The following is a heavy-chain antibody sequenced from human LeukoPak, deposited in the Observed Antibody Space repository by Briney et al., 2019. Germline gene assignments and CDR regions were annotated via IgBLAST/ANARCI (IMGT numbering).Heavy chain of an antibody. J-gene: IGHJ3*02. Sequence: GASVKVSCKASGYTFTGYYMHWVRQAPGQGLEWTGWINPNSGGTNYAQKFQGRVTMTRDTSISTAYMELSRRRSDDTAVYYCARDLLEWLSAFDIWGQGTMVTVSS. D-gene: IGHD3-3*01. CDR3: ARDLLEWLSAFDI. CDR2: INPNSGGT. V-gene: IGHV1-2*02. CDR1: GYTFTGYY.